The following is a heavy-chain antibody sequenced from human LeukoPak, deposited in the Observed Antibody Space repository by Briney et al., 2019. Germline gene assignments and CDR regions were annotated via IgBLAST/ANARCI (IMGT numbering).Heavy chain of an antibody. CDR3: ARDEQDSGSYGGAFDI. J-gene: IGHJ3*02. CDR1: GYTFTSYY. Sequence: ASVKVSCKASGYTFTSYYMHWVRQAPGQGLEWMGIINPSGGSTSYAQKFQGRVTMTSGTSMNTVYMELRSLRSEDTAAYYGARDEQDSGSYGGAFDIWGQGTIVTVPS. D-gene: IGHD1-26*01. V-gene: IGHV1-46*01. CDR2: INPSGGST.